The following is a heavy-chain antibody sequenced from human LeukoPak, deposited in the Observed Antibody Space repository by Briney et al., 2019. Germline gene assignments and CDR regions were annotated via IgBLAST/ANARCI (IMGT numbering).Heavy chain of an antibody. CDR1: GFTFSSYS. V-gene: IGHV3-48*04. Sequence: GRSLRLSCAASGFTFSSYSMNWVRQAPGKGLEWVSHISSSSSSTIYYADSVKGRFTISRDNAKNSLYLQMNRLRAEDTAVYSCARDLFWGYCSSTSCYAPFDYWGQGTLVTVSS. CDR2: ISSSSSSTI. CDR3: ARDLFWGYCSSTSCYAPFDY. D-gene: IGHD2-2*01. J-gene: IGHJ4*02.